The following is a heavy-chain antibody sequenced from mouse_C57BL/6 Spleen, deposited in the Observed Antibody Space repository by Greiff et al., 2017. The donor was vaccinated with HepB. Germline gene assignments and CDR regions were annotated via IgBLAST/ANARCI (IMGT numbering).Heavy chain of an antibody. CDR1: GYTFTSYW. V-gene: IGHV1-55*01. CDR2: IYPGSGST. Sequence: QVQLQQPGAELVKPGASVKMSCKASGYTFTSYWITWVKQRPGQGLEWIGDIYPGSGSTNYNEKFKSKATLTVDTSSSTAYMQLSSLTSEDSAVYYCAREGHHYYGSSWGFAYWGQGTLVTVSA. J-gene: IGHJ3*01. D-gene: IGHD1-1*01. CDR3: AREGHHYYGSSWGFAY.